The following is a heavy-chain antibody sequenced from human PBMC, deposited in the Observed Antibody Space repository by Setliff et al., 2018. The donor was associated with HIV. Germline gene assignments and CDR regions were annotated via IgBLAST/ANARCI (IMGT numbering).Heavy chain of an antibody. D-gene: IGHD6-19*01. J-gene: IGHJ4*02. CDR3: AKLAPSYSSGKDDS. CDR2: IVGGASST. V-gene: IGHV3-23*01. Sequence: GGSLRLSCVASGFTFINYAMSWVRQAPGKGLEWASAIVGGASSTVYADSVKGRFTISRDNSKNTLYLQMNSLRPEDTAIYYCAKLAPSYSSGKDDSWGQGTLVTVSS. CDR1: GFTFINYA.